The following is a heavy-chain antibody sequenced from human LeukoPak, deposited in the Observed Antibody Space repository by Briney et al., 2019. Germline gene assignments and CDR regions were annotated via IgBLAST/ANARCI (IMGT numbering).Heavy chain of an antibody. CDR3: AREFDSSGSTKNYYYYGMDV. CDR2: IYSGGST. Sequence: PGGSLRLSCAASGFTVSSNYMSWVRQAPGKGLEWVSVIYSGGSTYYADSVKGRFTISRDNSKNTLYLQMNSLRAEDTAVYYCAREFDSSGSTKNYYYYGMDVWGQGTTVTVSS. D-gene: IGHD3-22*01. V-gene: IGHV3-66*01. J-gene: IGHJ6*02. CDR1: GFTVSSNY.